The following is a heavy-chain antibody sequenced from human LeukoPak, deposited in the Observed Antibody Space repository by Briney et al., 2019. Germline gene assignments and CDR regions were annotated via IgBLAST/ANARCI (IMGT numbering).Heavy chain of an antibody. CDR2: ISGYNGNT. CDR1: GDTFTSYG. D-gene: IGHD1-1*01. J-gene: IGHJ4*02. CDR3: ARAWRTTVNYFDY. V-gene: IGHV1-18*01. Sequence: ASVKVSCKASGDTFTSYGISWVRQAPGQGLEWMGWISGYNGNTNYAQKLQGRVTVTTDTSTSTAYMELRSLRSDDTAVYYCARAWRTTVNYFDYWGQGTLVTVSS.